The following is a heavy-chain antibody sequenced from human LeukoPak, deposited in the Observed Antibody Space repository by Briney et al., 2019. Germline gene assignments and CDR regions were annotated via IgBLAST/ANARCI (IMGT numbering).Heavy chain of an antibody. CDR1: GFTFSSYA. V-gene: IGHV3-23*01. CDR2: ISGIVGST. D-gene: IGHD4-17*01. CDR3: AKTNSRTVTTPDFDY. J-gene: IGHJ4*02. Sequence: GGSLRLSCAASGFTFSSYAMSWVRQAPGKGLEWVSAISGIVGSTYYADSVKGRFTISRDNSKNTLYLQMNSLRAEDTAVYYCAKTNSRTVTTPDFDYWGQGTLVTVSS.